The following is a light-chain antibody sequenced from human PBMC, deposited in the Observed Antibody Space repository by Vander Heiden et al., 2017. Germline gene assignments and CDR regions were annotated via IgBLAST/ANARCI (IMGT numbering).Light chain of an antibody. CDR2: LYSDGSQ. V-gene: IGLV4-69*01. J-gene: IGLJ2*01. CDR3: QTWGIGIQV. Sequence: QLELTQSPAVSASLGDSVTLTCTLSSGHTTYVIAWHQQQPDKAPRYLMTLYSDGSQTKGDGIPDRFSGSSSGAERYLTISSLQSEDEADYCCQTWGIGIQVFGGGTKLTVL. CDR1: SGHTTYV.